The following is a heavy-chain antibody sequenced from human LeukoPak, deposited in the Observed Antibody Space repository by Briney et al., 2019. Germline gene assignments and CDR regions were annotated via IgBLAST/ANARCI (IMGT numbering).Heavy chain of an antibody. CDR1: GYTFTSYG. D-gene: IGHD3-10*01. Sequence: GASVKVSCKASGYTFTSYGISWVRQAPGQGLEWMGWISAYNGNTNYAQKLQGRVTMTTDTSTSTAYMELRSLRSDDTAVYYCARDRSLMVRGVSLPHGYWGQGTLVTVSS. V-gene: IGHV1-18*04. CDR3: ARDRSLMVRGVSLPHGY. CDR2: ISAYNGNT. J-gene: IGHJ4*02.